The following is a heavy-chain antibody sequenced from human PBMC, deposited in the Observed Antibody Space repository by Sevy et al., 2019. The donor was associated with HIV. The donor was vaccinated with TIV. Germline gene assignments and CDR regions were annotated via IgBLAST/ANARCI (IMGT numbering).Heavy chain of an antibody. Sequence: SETLSLTCAVSGYSISSGYYWGWIRQPPGKGLEWIGSIYHSGSTYYNSSLKSRVTISVDTSKNQFSLKLSSVTAADTAVYYCARGVYYYSSGLSRAFDAFDIWGQGTMVTVSS. CDR3: ARGVYYYSSGLSRAFDAFDI. J-gene: IGHJ3*02. CDR1: GYSISSGYY. D-gene: IGHD3-22*01. CDR2: IYHSGST. V-gene: IGHV4-38-2*01.